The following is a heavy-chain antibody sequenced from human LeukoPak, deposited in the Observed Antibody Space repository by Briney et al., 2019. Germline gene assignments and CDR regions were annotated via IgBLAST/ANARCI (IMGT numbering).Heavy chain of an antibody. V-gene: IGHV3-48*04. CDR3: VRRTYSNYFFDY. CDR2: ISGRGDSK. J-gene: IGHJ4*02. D-gene: IGHD4-11*01. Sequence: VGSLRLSCAASGFTFGSCAMNCVRHAPVKGLECVSYISGRGDSKFYADSVKGRFTISRDNAKNSLYLQMNSLRAEDTAVYYCVRRTYSNYFFDYWGQGTLVTVSS. CDR1: GFTFGSCA.